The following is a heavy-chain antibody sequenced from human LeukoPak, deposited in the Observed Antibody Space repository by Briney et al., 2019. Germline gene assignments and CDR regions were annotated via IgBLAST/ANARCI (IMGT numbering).Heavy chain of an antibody. V-gene: IGHV4-38-2*02. CDR2: IYHSGST. Sequence: SETLSLTCTVSGYSISSGYYWGRIRQPPGKGLEWIGSIYHSGSTYYNPSLKSRVTISVDTSKNQFSLKLSSVTAADTAVYYCARDRVVGAIGYYYMDVWGKGTTVTVSS. D-gene: IGHD1-26*01. CDR3: ARDRVVGAIGYYYMDV. J-gene: IGHJ6*03. CDR1: GYSISSGYY.